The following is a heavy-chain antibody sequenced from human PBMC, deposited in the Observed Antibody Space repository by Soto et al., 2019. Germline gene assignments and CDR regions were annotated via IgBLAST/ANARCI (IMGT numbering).Heavy chain of an antibody. V-gene: IGHV3-64*01. D-gene: IGHD6-13*01. CDR3: ARAAHRTGYSSSWYEGGPDY. CDR2: ISSNGGST. J-gene: IGHJ4*02. Sequence: LRLSCAASGFTFSSYAMHWVRQAPGKGLEYVSAISSNGGSTYYANSVKGRFTISRDNSKNTLYLQMGSLRAEDMAVYYCARAAHRTGYSSSWYEGGPDYWGQGTLVTVSS. CDR1: GFTFSSYA.